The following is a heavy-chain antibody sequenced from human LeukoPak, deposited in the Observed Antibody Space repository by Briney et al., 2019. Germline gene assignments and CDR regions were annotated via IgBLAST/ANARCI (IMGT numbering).Heavy chain of an antibody. V-gene: IGHV1-2*02. CDR3: AREGCSSTSCYFDY. CDR1: GYTFIAYY. CDR2: INPNSGAT. J-gene: IGHJ4*02. D-gene: IGHD2-2*01. Sequence: ASVKVSCKASGYTFIAYYMFWVRQAPGQGLEWMGWINPNSGATGHAQKFQGRVTMTRDTSISTSYMEVTGLRSDDTAVYYCAREGCSSTSCYFDYWGQGTLVTVSS.